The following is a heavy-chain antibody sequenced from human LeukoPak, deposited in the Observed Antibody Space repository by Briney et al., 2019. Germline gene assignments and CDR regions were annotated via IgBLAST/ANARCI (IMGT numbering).Heavy chain of an antibody. CDR3: ARSSPPAPLSN. CDR1: GGSISSYY. Sequence: PSETLSLTCTVSGGSISSYYWSWMRQPPGKGLEWIGYIYYSGSTNYNPSLKSRVTISVDTSTNQFSLKLSSVTAADTAVYYCARSSPPAPLSNWGQGTLVTVSS. CDR2: IYYSGST. D-gene: IGHD6-6*01. V-gene: IGHV4-59*01. J-gene: IGHJ4*02.